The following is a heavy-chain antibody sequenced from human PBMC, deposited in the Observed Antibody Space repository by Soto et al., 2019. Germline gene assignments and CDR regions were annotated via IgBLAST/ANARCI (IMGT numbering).Heavy chain of an antibody. D-gene: IGHD4-17*01. V-gene: IGHV3-53*01. Sequence: GGSLRHSCAASGFTVSSNYMSWVRQAPGKGLEWVSVIYSGGSTYYADSVKGRFTISRDNSKNTLYLQMNSLRAEDTAVYYCARDMTTGFSWFDPWGQGTLVTVSS. CDR3: ARDMTTGFSWFDP. J-gene: IGHJ5*02. CDR2: IYSGGST. CDR1: GFTVSSNY.